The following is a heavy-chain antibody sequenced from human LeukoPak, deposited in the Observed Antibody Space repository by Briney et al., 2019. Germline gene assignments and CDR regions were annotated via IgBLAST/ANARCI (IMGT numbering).Heavy chain of an antibody. CDR1: GGSFSGYY. CDR3: ARHGQIAARPGYSDY. CDR2: IYYSGGT. J-gene: IGHJ4*02. Sequence: PSETLSLTCAVYGGSFSGYYWSWIRQPPGKGLEWIGYIYYSGGTNYNPSLKSRVTISVDTSKNQFSLKLSSVTAADTAVYYCARHGQIAARPGYSDYWGQGTLVTVSS. V-gene: IGHV4-59*08. D-gene: IGHD6-6*01.